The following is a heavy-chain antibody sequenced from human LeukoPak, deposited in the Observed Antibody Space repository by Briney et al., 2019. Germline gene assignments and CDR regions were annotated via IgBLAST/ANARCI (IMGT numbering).Heavy chain of an antibody. CDR1: GYTFTSYD. Sequence: ASVKVSCKASGYTFTSYDINWVRQATGQGLEWMGWMNPNSGNTGYAQKFQGRVTMTRNTSISTAYMELSSLRSEDTAVYYCARSLRVAVARKERSYYYYYMDVWGKGTTVTVSS. CDR2: MNPNSGNT. J-gene: IGHJ6*03. V-gene: IGHV1-8*01. D-gene: IGHD6-19*01. CDR3: ARSLRVAVARKERSYYYYYMDV.